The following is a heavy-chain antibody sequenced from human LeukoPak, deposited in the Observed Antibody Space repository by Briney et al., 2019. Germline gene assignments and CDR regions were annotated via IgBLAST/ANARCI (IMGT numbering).Heavy chain of an antibody. J-gene: IGHJ2*01. CDR1: DGSLTDYY. CDR3: AREDWYFDL. V-gene: IGHV4-34*01. CDR2: INHSGST. Sequence: SETLSLTCAVYDGSLTDYYWAWIRQPPGKGLEWIGEINHSGSTNYSPSLKSRVTISLDTSKNQFFLKLNSVTAADTAVYYCAREDWYFDLWGRGTLVTVSS.